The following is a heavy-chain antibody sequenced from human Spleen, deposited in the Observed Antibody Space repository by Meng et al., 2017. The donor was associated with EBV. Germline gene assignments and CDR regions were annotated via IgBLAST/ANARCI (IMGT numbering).Heavy chain of an antibody. J-gene: IGHJ5*02. D-gene: IGHD2-15*01. Sequence: QRQLLTWGAGLLRPSEALSLTCGVYGGTLSGYYWSWIRQTPGKGLEFIGEINHSGSTNYNPSLNSRVTISIDTSKNQFSLQLSSVTAADTAVYYCAIPRSDRGFEPWGQGTLVTVSS. CDR1: GGTLSGYY. V-gene: IGHV4-34*08. CDR3: AIPRSDRGFEP. CDR2: INHSGST.